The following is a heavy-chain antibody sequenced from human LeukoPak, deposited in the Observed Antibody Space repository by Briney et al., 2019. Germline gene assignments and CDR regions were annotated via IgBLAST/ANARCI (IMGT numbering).Heavy chain of an antibody. CDR3: ARGGVYFDY. V-gene: IGHV4-59*01. CDR2: IYYSGST. Sequence: ASETLSLTCTVSGGSISSYYWSWIRQPPGKGLEWIGYIYYSGSTDYNPSLKSRVTISINTSKDQFSLKLSSVTAADTAVYYCARGGVYFDYWGQGTLVTVSS. J-gene: IGHJ4*02. D-gene: IGHD6-25*01. CDR1: GGSISSYY.